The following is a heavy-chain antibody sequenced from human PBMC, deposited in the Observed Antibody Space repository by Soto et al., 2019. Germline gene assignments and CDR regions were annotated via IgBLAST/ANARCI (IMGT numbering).Heavy chain of an antibody. Sequence: PSETLSLTCTVYGGSFSGYYWSWIRQPPGKGLEWIGEINHSGSTNYNPSLKSRVTISVDRSKNQLSLKLSSVTAADTAVYYCARVPGPWGQGTPVTVSS. CDR3: ARVPGP. V-gene: IGHV4-34*01. CDR1: GGSFSGYY. CDR2: INHSGST. J-gene: IGHJ5*02. D-gene: IGHD3-10*01.